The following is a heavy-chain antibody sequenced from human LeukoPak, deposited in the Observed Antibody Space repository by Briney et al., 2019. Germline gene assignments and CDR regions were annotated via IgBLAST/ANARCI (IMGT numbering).Heavy chain of an antibody. CDR3: ARDLVLGSGSYGH. D-gene: IGHD3-10*01. V-gene: IGHV3-74*01. CDR1: GFSLSNYW. Sequence: GGSLRLSCAASGFSLSNYWMHWVRQAPGKGLVWVSRIDEYGRATFYADSVKGRFTISRALAKSTLYLQMHSLRAEDTAVYFCARDLVLGSGSYGHWGQGTLVTVSA. CDR2: IDEYGRAT. J-gene: IGHJ4*02.